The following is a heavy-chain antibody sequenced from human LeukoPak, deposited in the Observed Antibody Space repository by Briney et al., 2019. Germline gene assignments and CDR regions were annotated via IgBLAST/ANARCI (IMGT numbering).Heavy chain of an antibody. Sequence: SETLFLTCTVSGGSISTHYWSWIRQPPGKGLEWIGYIYYTGNTNYNPSLKSRVTISVDTSKNQFSLKLSSVTAADTAVYYCARVAGVVIPGFYYYGMDVWGQGTTVTVSS. J-gene: IGHJ6*02. D-gene: IGHD3-3*01. V-gene: IGHV4-59*11. CDR1: GGSISTHY. CDR3: ARVAGVVIPGFYYYGMDV. CDR2: IYYTGNT.